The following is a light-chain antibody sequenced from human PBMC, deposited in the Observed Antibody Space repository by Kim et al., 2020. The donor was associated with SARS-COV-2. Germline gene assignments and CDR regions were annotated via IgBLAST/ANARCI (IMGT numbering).Light chain of an antibody. CDR3: KQYNSYPLT. CDR2: AAS. V-gene: IGKV1-16*02. CDR1: QGISND. J-gene: IGKJ4*01. Sequence: EAVRNSVTITCRARQGISNDLAWFQQKPGKAPKSLIYAASILQSGIPSKFSGSGSGTDFTLTISRLQPKDFATYYCKQYNSYPLTFGGGTKVDIK.